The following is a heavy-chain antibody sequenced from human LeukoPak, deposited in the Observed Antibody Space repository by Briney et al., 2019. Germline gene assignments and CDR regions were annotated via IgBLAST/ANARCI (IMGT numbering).Heavy chain of an antibody. CDR3: AREAPGGSGWTYFDY. J-gene: IGHJ4*02. D-gene: IGHD6-19*01. CDR1: GGSFSGNY. Sequence: PSETLSLTCTVSGGSFSGNYWIWIRQPPGKGLEWIGYIHYSGSTNYNPSLKSRVTISIDTSKNQISLRLSSVTAADTAVYYCAREAPGGSGWTYFDYWGQGSLVTVS. V-gene: IGHV4-59*01. CDR2: IHYSGST.